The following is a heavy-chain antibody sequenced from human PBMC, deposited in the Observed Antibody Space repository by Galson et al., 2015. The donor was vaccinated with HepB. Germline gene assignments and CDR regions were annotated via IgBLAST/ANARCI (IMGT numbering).Heavy chain of an antibody. V-gene: IGHV3-23*01. CDR1: GFTFSSYT. CDR3: AKDQYYYDSSGYPRDDY. Sequence: SLRLSCAASGFTFSSYTMSWVRQAPGKGLEWVSAISGSGGSTYYADSVKGRFTISRDNSKNTLYLQMNSLRAEDTAVYYCAKDQYYYDSSGYPRDDYWGQGTLVTVSS. J-gene: IGHJ4*02. CDR2: ISGSGGST. D-gene: IGHD3-22*01.